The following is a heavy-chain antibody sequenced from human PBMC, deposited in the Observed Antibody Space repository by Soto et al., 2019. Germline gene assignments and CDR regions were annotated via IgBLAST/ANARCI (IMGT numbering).Heavy chain of an antibody. D-gene: IGHD1-1*01. J-gene: IGHJ4*02. V-gene: IGHV1-18*01. CDR2: ISAHNGNT. Sequence: QVHLVQSGAEVKKPGASVKVSCKGSGYAFTTYGITWVRQAPGQGLEWMGWISAHNGNTNYAQKLQGRVTVTTDTPTSRAYRELRSLRSDDTAVYYCARGRYGDYWGQGALVSFSS. CDR3: ARGRYGDY. CDR1: GYAFTTYG.